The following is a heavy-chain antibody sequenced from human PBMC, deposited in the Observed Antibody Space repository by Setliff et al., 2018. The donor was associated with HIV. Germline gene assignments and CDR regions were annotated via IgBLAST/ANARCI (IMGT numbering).Heavy chain of an antibody. CDR3: ARVPTSSWYVTTQRTKEYFHH. V-gene: IGHV4-38-2*01. CDR1: GYSISSGHY. Sequence: PSETLSLTCAVSGYSISSGHYWGWIRQPPGKGLEWIGSIYHSGTTYDNPSLKSRVTISVDAAKKRFSLNIRSLTAADTAVYFCARVPTSSWYVTTQRTKEYFHHWGQGTLVTVSS. D-gene: IGHD6-13*01. CDR2: IYHSGTT. J-gene: IGHJ1*01.